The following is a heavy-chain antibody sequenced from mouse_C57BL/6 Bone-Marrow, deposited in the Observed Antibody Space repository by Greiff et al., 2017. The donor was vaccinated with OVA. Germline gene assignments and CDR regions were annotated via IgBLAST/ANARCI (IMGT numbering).Heavy chain of an antibody. CDR2: IYPGSGST. J-gene: IGHJ2*01. CDR3: ARCGDLETWYFDC. V-gene: IGHV1-55*01. D-gene: IGHD1-1*02. CDR1: GYTFTSYW. Sequence: QVQLQQPGAELVKPGASVKMSCKASGYTFTSYWITWVKQRPGQGLEWIGEIYPGSGSTNYNEKFKSKATLTVDTSSIAAYMQRSSLTSEDSAVYDCARCGDLETWYFDCWGQGTTLAVSS.